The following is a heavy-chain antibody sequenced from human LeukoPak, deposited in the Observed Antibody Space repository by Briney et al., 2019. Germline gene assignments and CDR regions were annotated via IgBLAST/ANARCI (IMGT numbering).Heavy chain of an antibody. D-gene: IGHD1-14*01. Sequence: PSESLSLTCTVSGGSISSGGYYWSWLRQHPGKGLEWVGYIYCSGSTYYNLSLKSRVTISVDTSKHQFSLKLRSVTAADTAVYYCARTAVGPEYYFDYWGQGTLVTVSS. J-gene: IGHJ4*02. V-gene: IGHV4-31*03. CDR2: IYCSGST. CDR1: GGSISSGGYY. CDR3: ARTAVGPEYYFDY.